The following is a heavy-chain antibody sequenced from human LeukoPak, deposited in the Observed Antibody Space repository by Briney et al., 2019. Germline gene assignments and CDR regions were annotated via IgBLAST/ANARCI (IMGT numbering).Heavy chain of an antibody. CDR1: GGSISSYY. D-gene: IGHD2-2*01. Sequence: SETLSLTCTVSGGSISSYYWSWIRQPPGKGLEWIGEINHSGSTNYNPSLKSRVTISVDTSKNQFSLKLSSVTAADTAVYYCARDGKRSRGVVVPPDYWGQGTLVTVSS. CDR2: INHSGST. V-gene: IGHV4-34*01. J-gene: IGHJ4*02. CDR3: ARDGKRSRGVVVPPDY.